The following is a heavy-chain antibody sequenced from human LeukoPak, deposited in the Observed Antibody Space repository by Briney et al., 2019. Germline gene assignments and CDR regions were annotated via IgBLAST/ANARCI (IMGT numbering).Heavy chain of an antibody. CDR1: GFTFTKCA. CDR3: AGDRNSDWYSPLDY. D-gene: IGHD6-19*01. J-gene: IGHJ4*02. CDR2: ITATGDTA. V-gene: IGHV3-23*01. Sequence: GGSLRLSCVASGFTFTKCAMSWIRQAPGKGLEWVAIITATGDTAYYADSVEGRFTISRDNSRNTVYMQMDSLRAEDTAIYYCAGDRNSDWYSPLDYWGQGSQVTVSP.